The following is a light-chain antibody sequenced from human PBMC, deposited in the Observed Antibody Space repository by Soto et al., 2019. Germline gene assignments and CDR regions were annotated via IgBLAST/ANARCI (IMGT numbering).Light chain of an antibody. CDR3: QQYSGYST. J-gene: IGKJ1*01. CDR2: DAS. V-gene: IGKV1-5*01. Sequence: DIQMTQSPSTLSASVGDRVTITCRASQSINSWLAWYQQRPGKAPNLLIYDASTLERGVPSRFSGSGSGTEFTLTISSLQPDHFATYYCQQYSGYSTFGQGTRVEIK. CDR1: QSINSW.